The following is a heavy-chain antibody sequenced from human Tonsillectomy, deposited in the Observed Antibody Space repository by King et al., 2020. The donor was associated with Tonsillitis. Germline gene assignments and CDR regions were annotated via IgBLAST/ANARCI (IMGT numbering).Heavy chain of an antibody. CDR3: ASGLWFGEFQSRNWFDP. CDR2: IYHSGST. D-gene: IGHD3-10*01. J-gene: IGHJ5*02. CDR1: GYSISSDYF. Sequence: QLQESGPGLVKPSETLSLICVVSGYSISSDYFWGWIRQPPGKGLEWIGSIYHSGSTYYNPSLKSRVTISVDTSKNQFSLKLISVTAADTAVYYCASGLWFGEFQSRNWFDPWGQGTLVTVPS. V-gene: IGHV4-38-2*01.